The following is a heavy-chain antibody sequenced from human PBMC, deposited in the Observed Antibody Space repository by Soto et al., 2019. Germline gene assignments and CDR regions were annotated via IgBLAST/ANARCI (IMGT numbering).Heavy chain of an antibody. Sequence: EVQLVESGGGLVQPGGSQSLSCAASGFSFSSFWMSWVRQAPGKGLEWVAAIKEDGSEKNYVDSVRGRFTISRDNAKNSLYLQMNSLRADDTAVYYCAGDVIWGQGSLVTVSS. CDR2: IKEDGSEK. V-gene: IGHV3-7*05. CDR1: GFSFSSFW. CDR3: AGDVI. J-gene: IGHJ4*02.